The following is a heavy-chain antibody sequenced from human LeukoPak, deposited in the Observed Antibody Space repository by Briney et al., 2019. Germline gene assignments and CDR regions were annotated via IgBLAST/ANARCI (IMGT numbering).Heavy chain of an antibody. Sequence: GGSLRLSCAASGFTFSNYGFHWVRQAPGKGLEWVTLIWYDGSNKYYADSVKGRFTISRGNSKNTLYLQMNSLRAEDTAVYYCARSRGYRYGYFYYGMDVWGQGTTVTVSS. CDR2: IWYDGSNK. CDR3: ARSRGYRYGYFYYGMDV. D-gene: IGHD5-18*01. V-gene: IGHV3-33*01. CDR1: GFTFSNYG. J-gene: IGHJ6*02.